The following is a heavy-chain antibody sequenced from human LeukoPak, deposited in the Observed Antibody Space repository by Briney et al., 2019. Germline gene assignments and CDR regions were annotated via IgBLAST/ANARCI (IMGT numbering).Heavy chain of an antibody. D-gene: IGHD6-13*01. Sequence: SVKVSCKASGFTFTSSAVQWVRQARGQRLEWIGWIVVGSGNTNYAQKFQERVTITRDMSTSTAYMELSSLRSEDTAVYYCAADLSSWYLYYYYYGMDVWGQGTTVIVFS. V-gene: IGHV1-58*01. CDR3: AADLSSWYLYYYYYGMDV. CDR1: GFTFTSSA. CDR2: IVVGSGNT. J-gene: IGHJ6*02.